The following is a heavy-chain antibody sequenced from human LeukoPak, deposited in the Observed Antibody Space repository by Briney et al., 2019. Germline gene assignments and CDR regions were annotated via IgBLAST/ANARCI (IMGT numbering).Heavy chain of an antibody. CDR3: ARPYSSSSTWFDP. CDR1: GGSISSSSHY. Sequence: PSETLSLTCTVSGGSISSSSHYWGWIRQPPGKGLEWIGSIYYSGSTYYNPSLRGRVTISVDTSKNQFSLKLSSVTAADTAVYYCARPYSSSSTWFDPWGQGTLVTVSS. CDR2: IYYSGST. D-gene: IGHD6-6*01. V-gene: IGHV4-39*01. J-gene: IGHJ5*02.